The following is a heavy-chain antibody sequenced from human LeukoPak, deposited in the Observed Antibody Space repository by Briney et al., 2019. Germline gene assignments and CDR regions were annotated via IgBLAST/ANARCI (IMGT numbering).Heavy chain of an antibody. Sequence: ASVKVSCKASGYTFASYGISWVRQAPGQGLEWMRWISAYNGNTNYAQKLQGRVTMTTDTSTSTAYMELRSLRSDDTAVYYCARDSGRITMIVDDYWGQGTPVTVSS. V-gene: IGHV1-18*01. CDR3: ARDSGRITMIVDDY. D-gene: IGHD3-22*01. CDR2: ISAYNGNT. CDR1: GYTFASYG. J-gene: IGHJ4*02.